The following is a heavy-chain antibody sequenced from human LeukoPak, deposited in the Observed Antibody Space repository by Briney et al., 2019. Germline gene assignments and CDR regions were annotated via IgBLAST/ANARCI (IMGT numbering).Heavy chain of an antibody. CDR3: TRHTSLSSAAHDY. CDR2: IYYSGST. V-gene: IGHV4-39*01. D-gene: IGHD6-13*01. CDR1: GGSISSSSYY. Sequence: SETLSLTCTVSGGSISSSSYYWGWIRQPPGKGLEWIGSIYYSGSTYYNPSLKSRVTISVDTSKNQFSLKLSSVTAADTAVYYCTRHTSLSSAAHDYWGQGTLVTVSS. J-gene: IGHJ4*02.